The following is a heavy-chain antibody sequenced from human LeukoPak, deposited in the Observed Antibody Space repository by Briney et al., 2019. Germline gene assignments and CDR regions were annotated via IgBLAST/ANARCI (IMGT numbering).Heavy chain of an antibody. CDR1: GYTFTSYG. CDR3: ARVMGRWLQFSLGY. J-gene: IGHJ4*02. Sequence: ASVKVSCKASGYTFTSYGISWVRQAPGQGLEWMGWISAYNGNTNYAQKLQGRVTMTTDTSTSTAYMELSSLRSEDTAVYYCARVMGRWLQFSLGYWGQGTLVTVSS. D-gene: IGHD5-24*01. CDR2: ISAYNGNT. V-gene: IGHV1-18*01.